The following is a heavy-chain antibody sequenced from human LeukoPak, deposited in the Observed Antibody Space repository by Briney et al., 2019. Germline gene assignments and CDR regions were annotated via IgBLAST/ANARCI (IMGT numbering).Heavy chain of an antibody. CDR2: ISYDGSNK. CDR1: GFTFSSYG. Sequence: GGSLRLSCAASGFTFSSYGMHWVRQAPGKGLEWVAVISYDGSNKYYADSVKGRFTISRDSSKNTLYLQMNSLRAEDTAVYYCAKDKDTAMGGRRGEAFDIWGQGTMVTVSS. D-gene: IGHD5-18*01. V-gene: IGHV3-30*18. CDR3: AKDKDTAMGGRRGEAFDI. J-gene: IGHJ3*02.